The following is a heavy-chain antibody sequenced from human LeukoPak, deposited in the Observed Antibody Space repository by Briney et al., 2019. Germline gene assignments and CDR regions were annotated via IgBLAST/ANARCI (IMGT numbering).Heavy chain of an antibody. CDR3: ATVIAARPGDYFDY. J-gene: IGHJ4*01. D-gene: IGHD6-6*01. CDR2: IKEDGSEE. CDR1: GFTFSSYW. Sequence: GGSLRLSCAASGFTFSSYWMSWVRQAPGKGLEWVANIKEDGSEEYYVDSVKGRFTISRDNAKNSVYLQMNSLRDEDTAVYYCATVIAARPGDYFDYWGHGTLVTVSS. V-gene: IGHV3-7*01.